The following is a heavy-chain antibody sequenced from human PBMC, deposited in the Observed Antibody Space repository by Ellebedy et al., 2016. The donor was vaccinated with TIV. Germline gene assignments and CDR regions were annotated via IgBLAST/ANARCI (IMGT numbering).Heavy chain of an antibody. V-gene: IGHV1-3*01. D-gene: IGHD1-26*01. CDR3: ARWEPLYGMDV. Sequence: ASVKVSCXASGYTFTSYAMHWVRQAPGQRLEWMGWINAGNGNTKYSQKFQGRVTITRDTSASTAYMELSSLRSEDTAVYYCARWEPLYGMDVWGQGTTVTVSS. CDR1: GYTFTSYA. CDR2: INAGNGNT. J-gene: IGHJ6*02.